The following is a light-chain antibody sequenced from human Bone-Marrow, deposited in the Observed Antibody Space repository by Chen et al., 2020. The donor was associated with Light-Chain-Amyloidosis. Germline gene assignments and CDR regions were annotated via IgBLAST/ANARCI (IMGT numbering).Light chain of an antibody. J-gene: IGLJ2*01. CDR1: VLPTKY. CDR3: QSADSSGTYEVI. V-gene: IGLV3-25*03. Sequence: YELTQPLSLSVSPAQTARSTCSGDVLPTKYAYWYQQKPGQAPVLVIHRDTERPSGISERFSGSSSGTTATLTISGVQAEDEADYHCQSADSSGTYEVIFGGGTKLTVL. CDR2: RDT.